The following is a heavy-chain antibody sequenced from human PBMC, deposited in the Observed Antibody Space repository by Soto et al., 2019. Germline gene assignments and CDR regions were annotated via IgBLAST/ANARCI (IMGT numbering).Heavy chain of an antibody. V-gene: IGHV2-5*02. D-gene: IGHD3-10*01. CDR1: GFSLSTSGVG. J-gene: IGHJ5*02. CDR3: AHRWYYGSGSYSAYNWFDP. CDR2: IYWDDDK. Sequence: QLTLKESGPTLVKATQTLTLTCTFSGFSLSTSGVGVGWIRQPPGKGLEWLAIIYWDDDKRYSASLKSRLTITKDTSKNQVVLTMTNMDPVDTAAYYCAHRWYYGSGSYSAYNWFDPWGQGTLVTVSS.